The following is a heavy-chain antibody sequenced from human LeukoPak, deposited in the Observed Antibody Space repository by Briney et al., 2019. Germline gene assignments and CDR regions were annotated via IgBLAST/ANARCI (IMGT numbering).Heavy chain of an antibody. CDR3: AKFSGTIETIDY. Sequence: GGSLRLSCAASGLPLSSYAMHSVRQAPGKGLEWVAFIRYDGSNKYYADSVKGRFTISRDNSKNTLYLQMNSLRAEDTAVYYCAKFSGTIETIDYWGQGTLVTVSS. J-gene: IGHJ4*02. CDR1: GLPLSSYA. D-gene: IGHD1-1*01. V-gene: IGHV3-30*02. CDR2: IRYDGSNK.